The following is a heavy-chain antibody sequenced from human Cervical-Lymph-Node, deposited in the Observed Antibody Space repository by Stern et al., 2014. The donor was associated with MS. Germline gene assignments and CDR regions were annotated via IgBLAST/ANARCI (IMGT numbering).Heavy chain of an antibody. CDR2: ISGRGDTT. CDR1: GFTFYNFA. Sequence: EVQLLESGGGLVQPGGSLRLSCAASGFTFYNFAMTWVRQAPGKGLEWVSSISGRGDTTYYADAVGGRFTVSRDNPRNTVFLQITTLRVEDTAVYYCVKDWTSMSSCGGDCLAQWGQGTLVTVSS. D-gene: IGHD2-21*02. J-gene: IGHJ4*02. V-gene: IGHV3-23*01. CDR3: VKDWTSMSSCGGDCLAQ.